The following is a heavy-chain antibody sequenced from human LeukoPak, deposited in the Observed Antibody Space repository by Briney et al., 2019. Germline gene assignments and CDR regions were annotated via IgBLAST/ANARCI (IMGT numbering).Heavy chain of an antibody. V-gene: IGHV3-30*18. CDR1: GFTFSSYG. D-gene: IGHD2-2*01. CDR3: AKSYCSSTSCYDAFVI. Sequence: GGSLRLSCAASGFTFSSYGMHWVRQAPGKGLEWVAVISYDGSNKYYADSVKGRFTISRDNSKNTLYLQMNSLRAEDTAVYYCAKSYCSSTSCYDAFVIWGQGTMVTVSS. CDR2: ISYDGSNK. J-gene: IGHJ3*02.